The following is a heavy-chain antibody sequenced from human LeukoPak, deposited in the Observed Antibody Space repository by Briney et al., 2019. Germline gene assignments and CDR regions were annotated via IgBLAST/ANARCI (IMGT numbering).Heavy chain of an antibody. CDR2: ISSSSSYT. CDR3: AREILSPIIAATYYYYGMDV. D-gene: IGHD6-13*01. CDR1: GGSFSGYY. V-gene: IGHV3-11*06. J-gene: IGHJ6*02. Sequence: PSETLSLTCAVYGGSFSGYYWSWIRQAPGKGLEWVSYISSSSSYTNYADSVKGRFTISRDNAKNSLYLQMNSLRAEDTAVYYCAREILSPIIAATYYYYGMDVWGQGTTVTVSS.